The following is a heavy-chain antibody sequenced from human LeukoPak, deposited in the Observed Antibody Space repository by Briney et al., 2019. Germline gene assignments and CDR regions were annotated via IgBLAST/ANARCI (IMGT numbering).Heavy chain of an antibody. Sequence: GGSLSLSCAASGFTFISYSMNWVRQAPGKGLQWVSYITSSSSTLYYADSVKGRFTISRDTAKNSLYLQMNSLRAEDTAVYYCAKDTSMVTGYYFDYWGQGTLVTVSS. CDR2: ITSSSSTL. J-gene: IGHJ4*02. V-gene: IGHV3-48*01. CDR3: AKDTSMVTGYYFDY. D-gene: IGHD5-18*01. CDR1: GFTFISYS.